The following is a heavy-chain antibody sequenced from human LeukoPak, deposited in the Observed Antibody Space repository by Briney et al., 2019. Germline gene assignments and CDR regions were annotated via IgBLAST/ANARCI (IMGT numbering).Heavy chain of an antibody. D-gene: IGHD2-15*01. CDR2: ISYDGSNK. V-gene: IGHV3-30*04. J-gene: IGHJ5*01. CDR3: ARAPRIRDCSGGSCYFWWFDS. CDR1: GFTFSSYA. Sequence: GGSLRLSCAASGFTFSSYAMHWVRQAPGKGLEWVAVISYDGSNKYYADSVKGRFTISRDNSKNTLYLQMNSLRAEDTAVYYCARAPRIRDCSGGSCYFWWFDSWGQGTLVTVSS.